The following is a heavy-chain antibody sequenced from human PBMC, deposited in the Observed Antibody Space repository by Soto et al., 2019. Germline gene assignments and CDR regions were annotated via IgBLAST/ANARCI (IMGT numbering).Heavy chain of an antibody. CDR1: GYSFTSYW. J-gene: IGHJ6*02. Sequence: GESLKISCKGSGYSFTSYWIGWVRQMPGKGLEWMGIIYPGDSDTRYSPSFQGQVTISADKSISTAYLQWSSLKASDTAMYYCASHRYQLGDPTGFIPYYGMDVWGQGTTVTVSS. CDR3: ASHRYQLGDPTGFIPYYGMDV. CDR2: IYPGDSDT. D-gene: IGHD6-6*01. V-gene: IGHV5-51*01.